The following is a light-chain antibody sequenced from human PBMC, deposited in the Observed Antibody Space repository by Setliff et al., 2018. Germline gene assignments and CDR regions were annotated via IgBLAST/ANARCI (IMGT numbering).Light chain of an antibody. V-gene: IGLV2-14*03. J-gene: IGLJ1*01. CDR3: SSYTSNTFV. Sequence: QSALTQPASVSGSPGQSITISCTGSSSDVVDYNYLTWYQHHPGKAPKVIIYGVSKRPSGVSDRFSGSKSGNTASLTISGLQVEDEADYYCSSYTSNTFVFAAGTKVTVL. CDR1: SSDVVDYNY. CDR2: GVS.